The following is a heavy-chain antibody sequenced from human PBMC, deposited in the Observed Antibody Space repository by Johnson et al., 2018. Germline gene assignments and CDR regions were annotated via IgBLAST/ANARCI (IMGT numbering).Heavy chain of an antibody. J-gene: IGHJ6*02. CDR3: ARSDYPNYYYYGLDV. CDR2: ISWNSGSV. V-gene: IGHV3-9*01. D-gene: IGHD1-26*01. Sequence: VQLVESGGGLVQPGRSLRLSCVASGFTFDDYAMHWVRQAPGRGLEWVSGISWNSGSVGYAGSVEGRFTISRDNAKNSLYLQMNSLRDEATAVYYCARSDYPNYYYYGLDVGGQGTTVTVSS. CDR1: GFTFDDYA.